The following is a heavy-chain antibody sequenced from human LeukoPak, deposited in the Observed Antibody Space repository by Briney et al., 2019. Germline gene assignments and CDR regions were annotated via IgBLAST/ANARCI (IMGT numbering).Heavy chain of an antibody. Sequence: SENLSLTCAVYGGSFSGYYWSWIRQPPGKGLEWIGEINHSGSTNYNPSLKSRVTISVDTSKNQFSLKLSSVTAADTAVYYCARGLGYCSGGSCYSERNYYMDVWGKGTTVTVSS. J-gene: IGHJ6*03. D-gene: IGHD2-15*01. CDR1: GGSFSGYY. CDR2: INHSGST. CDR3: ARGLGYCSGGSCYSERNYYMDV. V-gene: IGHV4-34*01.